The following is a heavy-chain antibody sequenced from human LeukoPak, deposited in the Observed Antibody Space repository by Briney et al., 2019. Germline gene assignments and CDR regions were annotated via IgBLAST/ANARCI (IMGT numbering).Heavy chain of an antibody. V-gene: IGHV4-34*01. J-gene: IGHJ4*02. CDR3: ARASGTILTDYKLVY. Sequence: SETLSLTCAVYGGSFSGYYWSWIRQPPGKGLEWIGEINHSGSTNYNPSLKSRVTISVDTSKNQFSLKLSSVTAADTAVYYCARASGTILTDYKLVYWGQGTLVTVSS. CDR1: GGSFSGYY. CDR2: INHSGST. D-gene: IGHD3-9*01.